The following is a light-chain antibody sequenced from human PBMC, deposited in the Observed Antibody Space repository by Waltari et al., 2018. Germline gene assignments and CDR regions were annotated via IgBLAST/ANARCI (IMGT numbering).Light chain of an antibody. Sequence: DIVLTQSPLSLPVTPGEPASFSCRSSQSLLHTDGNAYLDWYLQKPGKSQQLLIYSTSXRASXVXDRFSGSGSXTXXTLKIXRVEAEXXXVYYCMQALQTPWTFGQGTKVEVK. CDR3: MQALQTPWT. CDR1: QSLLHTDGNAY. J-gene: IGKJ1*01. CDR2: STS. V-gene: IGKV2-28*01.